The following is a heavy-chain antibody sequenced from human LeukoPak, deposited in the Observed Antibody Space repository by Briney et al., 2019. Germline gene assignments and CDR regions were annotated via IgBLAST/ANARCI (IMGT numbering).Heavy chain of an antibody. J-gene: IGHJ4*02. Sequence: LGGSLRLSCATSGFTFNNYDISWIRQAPGRGLEWVSFIRFDGTDKYYADSVKGRFTIARDNSKNTVYLQMNSLRSEDTALYYCVRDFEWSFDTWAQGTLVPVSS. CDR3: VRDFEWSFDT. CDR2: IRFDGTDK. CDR1: GFTFNNYD. V-gene: IGHV3-30*02. D-gene: IGHD3-3*01.